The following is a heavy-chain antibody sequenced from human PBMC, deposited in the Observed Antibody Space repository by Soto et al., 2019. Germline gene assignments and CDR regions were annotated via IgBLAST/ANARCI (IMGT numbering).Heavy chain of an antibody. V-gene: IGHV4-4*07. CDR2: IYASGRT. CDR1: GVSITPYF. Sequence: QVQLQESGPGLVTPSETLSLTCNVSGVSITPYFWSWIRQPAGKAPEWVGHIYASGRTTYNPSLKSRVTMFVSQTQVSLRLTSVTAADTAVYYCARHFDVDPSLDQYYFDLWGRGALVTVSS. D-gene: IGHD3-9*01. J-gene: IGHJ2*01. CDR3: ARHFDVDPSLDQYYFDL.